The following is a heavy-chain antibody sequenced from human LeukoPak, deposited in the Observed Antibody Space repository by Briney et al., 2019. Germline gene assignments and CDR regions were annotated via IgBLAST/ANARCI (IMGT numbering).Heavy chain of an antibody. CDR3: ARAEYPFAPFDY. J-gene: IGHJ4*02. V-gene: IGHV3-66*01. CDR2: IYSGGST. D-gene: IGHD2/OR15-2a*01. CDR1: GFTVSSNY. Sequence: GGSLRLSCAASGFTVSSNYMSWVRQAPGKGLEWVSVIYSGGSTYYADSVKGRFTISRDNSKSTLYLQMNSLRAEDTAVYYCARAEYPFAPFDYWGRGTLVTVSS.